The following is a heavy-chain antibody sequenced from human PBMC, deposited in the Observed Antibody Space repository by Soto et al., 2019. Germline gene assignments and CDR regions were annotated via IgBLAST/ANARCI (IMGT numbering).Heavy chain of an antibody. Sequence: GASVKVSCKASGYTFTSYYMHWVRQAPGQGLEWMGIINPSGGSTSYAQKFQGRVTMTRDTSTSTVYMELSSLRSEDTAVYYCARDRCSGGSCQRGSYYYYMDVWGKGTTVTVSS. CDR2: INPSGGST. D-gene: IGHD2-15*01. CDR3: ARDRCSGGSCQRGSYYYYMDV. CDR1: GYTFTSYY. J-gene: IGHJ6*03. V-gene: IGHV1-46*03.